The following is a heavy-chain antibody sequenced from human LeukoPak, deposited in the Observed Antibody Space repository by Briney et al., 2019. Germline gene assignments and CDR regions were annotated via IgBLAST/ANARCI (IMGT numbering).Heavy chain of an antibody. V-gene: IGHV4-59*08. Sequence: RSSETLSLTCTVSGGSISSYYWSWIRQPPGKGLEWIGYFYYSGSTNYNPSLKSRVTISVDTSKNQFSLKLSSVTAADTAVYYCARGEGFDPWGQGTLVTVSS. J-gene: IGHJ5*02. CDR2: FYYSGST. CDR3: ARGEGFDP. CDR1: GGSISSYY.